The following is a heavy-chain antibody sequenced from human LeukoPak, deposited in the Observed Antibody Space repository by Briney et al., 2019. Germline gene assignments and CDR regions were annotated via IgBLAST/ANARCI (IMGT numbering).Heavy chain of an antibody. J-gene: IGHJ4*02. CDR2: INPNGGGT. D-gene: IGHD2-2*01. V-gene: IGHV1-2*02. CDR3: AREMYCSSTSCYAYFDY. CDR1: GYTFTGYY. Sequence: ASVKVSCKASGYTFTGYYMHWVRQAPGQGLEWMGWINPNGGGTNYAQKFQGRVTMTRDTSISTAYMELSRLRSDDTAVYYCAREMYCSSTSCYAYFDYWGQGTLVTVSS.